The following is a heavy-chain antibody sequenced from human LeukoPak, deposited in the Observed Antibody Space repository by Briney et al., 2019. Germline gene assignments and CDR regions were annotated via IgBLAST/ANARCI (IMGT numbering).Heavy chain of an antibody. Sequence: ASVKVSCKASRYTFTGYYMHWVRQAPGQGLEWMGWINPNSGGTNYAQKFQGWVTMTRDTSISTAYMELSRLRSDDTAVYYCARDNGYPYSGSRGAFDIWGQGTMVTVSS. CDR2: INPNSGGT. V-gene: IGHV1-2*04. CDR1: RYTFTGYY. J-gene: IGHJ3*02. CDR3: ARDNGYPYSGSRGAFDI. D-gene: IGHD6-13*01.